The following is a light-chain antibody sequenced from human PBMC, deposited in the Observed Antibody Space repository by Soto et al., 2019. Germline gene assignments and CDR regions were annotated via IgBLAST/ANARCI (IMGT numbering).Light chain of an antibody. V-gene: IGKV2-28*01. CDR1: QRLLQSNGHHY. CDR2: LGS. CDR3: MQALHTPWT. Sequence: DIVLTQSPLYLPVTPGEPASISCRSSQRLLQSNGHHYLDWYLQKPGQSPQVLIYLGSNRASGVPYRVSGSGSGTDFTLKISRVEAEDVGVYYCMQALHTPWTFGQGTKVEIK. J-gene: IGKJ1*01.